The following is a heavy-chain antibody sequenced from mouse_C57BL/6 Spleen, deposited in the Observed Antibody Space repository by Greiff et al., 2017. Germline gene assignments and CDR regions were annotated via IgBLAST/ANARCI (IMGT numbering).Heavy chain of an antibody. V-gene: IGHV1-82*01. D-gene: IGHD1-1*01. J-gene: IGHJ1*03. CDR2: IYPGDGDT. Sequence: QVQLEQSGPELVKPGASVKISCKASGYAFSSSWMNWVKQRPGKGLEWIGRIYPGDGDTNYNGKFKGKATLTADKSSSTAYMQLSSLTSEDSAVYFCARLSTTVVANRYFDVWGTGTTVTVSS. CDR1: GYAFSSSW. CDR3: ARLSTTVVANRYFDV.